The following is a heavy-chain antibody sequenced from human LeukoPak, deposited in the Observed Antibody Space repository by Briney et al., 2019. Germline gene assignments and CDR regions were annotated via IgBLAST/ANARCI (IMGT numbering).Heavy chain of an antibody. D-gene: IGHD3-22*01. CDR3: ARPYYYDSRIDP. Sequence: SETLSLTCTVSGDSISSYYWSWIRQPAGKGLEWIGRIYASGSTNYNPSLKSRVTMSLDTSKNQLSLKLSSVTAADTAVYYCARPYYYDSRIDPWGQGILVTVSS. CDR2: IYASGST. V-gene: IGHV4-4*07. J-gene: IGHJ5*02. CDR1: GDSISSYY.